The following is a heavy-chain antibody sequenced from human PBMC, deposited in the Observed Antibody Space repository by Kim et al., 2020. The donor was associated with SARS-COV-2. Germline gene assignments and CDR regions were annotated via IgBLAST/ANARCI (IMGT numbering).Heavy chain of an antibody. CDR2: INPSGGST. CDR3: AREGVEILVATIGALEWDY. Sequence: VQVSCKASGYTFTSYYMHWVRQAPGQGLEWMGIINPSGGSTSYAQKFQGRVTMTRDTSTSTVYMELSSLRSEDTAVYYCAREGVEILVATIGALEWDYWGQGTLVTVSS. D-gene: IGHD5-12*01. V-gene: IGHV1-46*01. J-gene: IGHJ4*02. CDR1: GYTFTSYY.